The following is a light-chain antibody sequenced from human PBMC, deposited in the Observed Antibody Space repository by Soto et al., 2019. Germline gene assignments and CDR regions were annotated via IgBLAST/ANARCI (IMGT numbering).Light chain of an antibody. CDR2: LGS. Sequence: DIVMTQSPLSLPVTPGEPASISCRSSQSLLHSNGYNYLDWYLQKPGQSPHLLIYLGSYRASGVPDRFSGSGSGTDFTLKISRVEAEDVGVYYLMQVLQTPQLTFDGGTKVEIK. V-gene: IGKV2-28*01. J-gene: IGKJ4*01. CDR1: QSLLHSNGYNY. CDR3: MQVLQTPQLT.